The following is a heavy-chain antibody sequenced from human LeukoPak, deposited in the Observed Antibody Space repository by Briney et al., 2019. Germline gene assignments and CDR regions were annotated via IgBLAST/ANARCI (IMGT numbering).Heavy chain of an antibody. J-gene: IGHJ4*02. CDR3: AKDRPHPSAEPTNFDY. D-gene: IGHD1-14*01. CDR1: GFTFSSYA. CDR2: TSGSGGNA. V-gene: IGHV3-23*01. Sequence: GGSLRLSCAASGFTFSSYAMSWVRQAPGKGLELVSATSGSGGNAYYSDSVKGRLTIYRDKSKNTLYLQMNSLRAEDTAVYYCAKDRPHPSAEPTNFDYWGEGTLVTVSS.